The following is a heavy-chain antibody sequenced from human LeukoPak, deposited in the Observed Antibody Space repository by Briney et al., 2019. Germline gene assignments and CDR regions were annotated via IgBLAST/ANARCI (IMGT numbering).Heavy chain of an antibody. CDR3: AKASSWYYFDY. J-gene: IGHJ4*02. D-gene: IGHD6-13*01. CDR1: GFTFSSYG. V-gene: IGHV3-30*18. CDR2: ISYDGSNK. Sequence: PGGSLRLSCAASGFTFSSYGMHWVRQAPGKGLEWVAVISYDGSNKYYADSVKGRFTISRDNAKNSLYLQMNSLRAEDTALYYCAKASSWYYFDYWGQGTLVTVSS.